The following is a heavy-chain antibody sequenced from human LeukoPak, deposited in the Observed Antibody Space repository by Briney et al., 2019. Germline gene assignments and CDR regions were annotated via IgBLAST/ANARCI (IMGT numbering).Heavy chain of an antibody. CDR3: ARGGYGSGGSCYFFSPY. V-gene: IGHV1-2*02. Sequence: ASVKVSCKASGYTFTDYYMHWVRQAPGQGLEWMGWINPNIGSTNYAQKFQGRVTMTRDTSSSTAYMELSRLRSDDTAVYYCARGGYGSGGSCYFFSPYWGQGTLVTVSS. J-gene: IGHJ4*02. CDR2: INPNIGST. CDR1: GYTFTDYY. D-gene: IGHD2-15*01.